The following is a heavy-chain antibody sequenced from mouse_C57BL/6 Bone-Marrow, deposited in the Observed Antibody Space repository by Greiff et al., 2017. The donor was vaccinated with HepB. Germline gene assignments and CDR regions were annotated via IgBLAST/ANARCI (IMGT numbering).Heavy chain of an antibody. CDR2: IYPRDGGT. V-gene: IGHV1-78*01. J-gene: IGHJ3*01. Sequence: VQLQQSDAELVKPGASVKISCKASGYTFTDHTIHWVKQRPEQGLEWIGYIYPRDGGTKYNEKFKGKATLTADKSSSTAYMQLNSLTSEDSAVYFCARGGGPDWFDYWGQGTLVTVSS. CDR1: GYTFTDHT. D-gene: IGHD1-1*02. CDR3: ARGGGPDWFDY.